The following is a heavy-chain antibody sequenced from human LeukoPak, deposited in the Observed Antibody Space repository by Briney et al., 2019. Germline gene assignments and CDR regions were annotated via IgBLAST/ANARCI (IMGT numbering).Heavy chain of an antibody. Sequence: PSETLSLTCTVSGGSISSYYWSWIRQPPGKGLEWIGYIYTSGSTNYKPSLKSRVTISVDTSKNQFSLKLSSVTAADTAVYYCARPKVVDDAFDIWGQGTMVTVSS. CDR1: GGSISSYY. J-gene: IGHJ3*02. CDR3: ARPKVVDDAFDI. D-gene: IGHD2-15*01. CDR2: IYTSGST. V-gene: IGHV4-4*09.